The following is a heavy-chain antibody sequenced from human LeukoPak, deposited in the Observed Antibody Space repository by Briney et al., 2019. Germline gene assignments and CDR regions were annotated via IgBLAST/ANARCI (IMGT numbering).Heavy chain of an antibody. CDR2: ISGSGGSI. D-gene: IGHD3-10*01. CDR3: AKLLMAMVRGVDIDC. V-gene: IGHV3-23*01. CDR1: GFTFSSYA. Sequence: GGSLRLSCAASGFTFSSYAMSWVRQAPGKGLEWVSDISGSGGSIYYADSVKGRFTISRDNSKNTLYLQMNSLRAEDTAVYYCAKLLMAMVRGVDIDCWGQGTLVTVSS. J-gene: IGHJ4*02.